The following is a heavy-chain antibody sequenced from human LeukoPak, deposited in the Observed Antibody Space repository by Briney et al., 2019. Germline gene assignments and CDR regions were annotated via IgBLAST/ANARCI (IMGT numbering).Heavy chain of an antibody. CDR1: GFTFSSYG. D-gene: IGHD3-10*01. Sequence: PGGSLRLSCAASGFTFSSYGMHWVRQAPGKGLEWVAVIWYDGSNKYYADSVKGRFTISRDNSKNTLYLQMNSLRAEDTAVYYCARTDVLLSGMDVWGQGTLVTVSS. J-gene: IGHJ4*02. V-gene: IGHV3-33*01. CDR3: ARTDVLLSGMDV. CDR2: IWYDGSNK.